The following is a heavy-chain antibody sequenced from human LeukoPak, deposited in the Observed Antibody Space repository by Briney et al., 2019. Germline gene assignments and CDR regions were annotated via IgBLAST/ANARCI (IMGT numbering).Heavy chain of an antibody. CDR3: AKDLEECSSSELDY. D-gene: IGHD6-6*01. V-gene: IGHV3-30*02. CDR2: IRYDGSNK. Sequence: PGGSLRLSCAASGFTFSSYGMHWVRQAPGKGLEWVAFIRYDGSNKYYADSVKGRFTITRDNSKNTLYLQTNSLRAEDTAVYYCAKDLEECSSSELDYWGQGTLVTVSS. CDR1: GFTFSSYG. J-gene: IGHJ4*02.